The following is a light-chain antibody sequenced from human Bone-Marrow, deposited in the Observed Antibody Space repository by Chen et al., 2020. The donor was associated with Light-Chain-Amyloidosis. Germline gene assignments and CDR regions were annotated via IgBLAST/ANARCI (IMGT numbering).Light chain of an antibody. J-gene: IGKJ1*01. CDR3: QQYGSSPRT. CDR1: QSVGSSY. V-gene: IGKV3-20*01. CDR2: GAS. Sequence: EIVLTQSPGTLSLSPGERATLSCRASQSVGSSYLAWYQQKPGQAPRRLIYGASSRATGIPDRFSGSGSGTDFTLTISRLEPEDVAVYYCQQYGSSPRTFGQGTKVEIK.